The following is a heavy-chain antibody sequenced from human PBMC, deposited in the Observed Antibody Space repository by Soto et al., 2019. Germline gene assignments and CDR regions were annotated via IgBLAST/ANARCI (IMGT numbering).Heavy chain of an antibody. D-gene: IGHD3-22*01. V-gene: IGHV3-13*04. CDR2: IGTAGDT. Sequence: PGGSLRLSCAASGFTFSSYDMHWVRQGPGKGLEWVSAIGTAGDTNYAGSVKGRFTISRENAKNSLYLQMNSLRAGDTAIYFCARAIGPTLFDDWGKGTLVTVSS. CDR1: GFTFSSYD. CDR3: ARAIGPTLFDD. J-gene: IGHJ4*02.